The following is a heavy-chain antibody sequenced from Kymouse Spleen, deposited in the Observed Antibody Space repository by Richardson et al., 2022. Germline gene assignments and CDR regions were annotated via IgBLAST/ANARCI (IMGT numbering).Heavy chain of an antibody. D-gene: IGHD6-19*01. Sequence: QVQLVESGGGVVQPGRSLRLSCAASGFTFSSYGMHWVRQAPGKGLEWVAVISYDGSNKYYADSVKGRFTISRDNSKNTLYLQMNSLRAEDTAVYYCAKDGGYSSGWYYYYYGMDVWGQGTTVTVSS. CDR3: AKDGGYSSGWYYYYYGMDV. V-gene: IGHV3-30*18. CDR1: GFTFSSYG. CDR2: ISYDGSNK. J-gene: IGHJ6*02.